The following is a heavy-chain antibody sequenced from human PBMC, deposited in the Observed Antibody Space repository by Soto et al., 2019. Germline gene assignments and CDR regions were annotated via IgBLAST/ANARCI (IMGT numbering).Heavy chain of an antibody. CDR2: MNPKTGNT. Sequence: QVQLVQSGTEVKKPGASVKVSCKASGYTFSTYDINWVRQATGQGLEWVGWMNPKTGNTAYAQKFQGRATMTRNTSTNTAYMELNTLRSEDTAVYYCARGPADRGETIDYYYYYYYLDVWGKGTTVIVSS. CDR3: ARGPADRGETIDYYYYYYYLDV. D-gene: IGHD4-17*01. V-gene: IGHV1-8*01. CDR1: GYTFSTYD. J-gene: IGHJ6*03.